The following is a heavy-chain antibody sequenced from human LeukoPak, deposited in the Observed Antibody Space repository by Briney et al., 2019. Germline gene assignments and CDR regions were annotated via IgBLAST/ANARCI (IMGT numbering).Heavy chain of an antibody. V-gene: IGHV3-74*01. D-gene: IGHD6-13*01. CDR2: INYDGST. CDR1: GFTFSNYW. J-gene: IGHJ4*02. Sequence: PGGSLRHSCAASGFTFSNYWMHWFRQAPGKGLVWVSRINYDGSTNYADSVKGRFTISRDNARNTLYMQMNSLRAEDTALYYCVRGQATAWGLDYWGQGTLVTVSS. CDR3: VRGQATAWGLDY.